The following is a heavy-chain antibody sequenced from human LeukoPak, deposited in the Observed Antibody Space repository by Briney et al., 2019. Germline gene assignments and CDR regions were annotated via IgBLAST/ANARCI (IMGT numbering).Heavy chain of an antibody. D-gene: IGHD3-22*01. CDR3: ARPYYYDSRIDP. Sequence: SETLSLTCTVSGGSISSGDYYWSWIRQAPGKGLEWIAYMYYSGSTYYNPSLKSRVTMSADTSKNQLSLKLSSVTAADTAVYYCARPYYYDSRIDPWGQGILVTVSS. V-gene: IGHV4-30-4*01. CDR1: GGSISSGDYY. J-gene: IGHJ5*02. CDR2: MYYSGST.